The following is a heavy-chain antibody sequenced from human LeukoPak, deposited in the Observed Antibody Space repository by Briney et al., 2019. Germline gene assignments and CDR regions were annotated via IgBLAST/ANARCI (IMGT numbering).Heavy chain of an antibody. V-gene: IGHV3-23*01. CDR3: AKAPTGYSSGWYNY. Sequence: PGGSLRLSCEASGFTFRSYAMSWVRQAPGKGLEWVSAISGSGGSTYYADSVKGRFTISRDNSKNTLYLQMNSLRAEDTAVYYCAKAPTGYSSGWYNYWGQGTLVTVSS. CDR2: ISGSGGST. CDR1: GFTFRSYA. J-gene: IGHJ4*02. D-gene: IGHD6-19*01.